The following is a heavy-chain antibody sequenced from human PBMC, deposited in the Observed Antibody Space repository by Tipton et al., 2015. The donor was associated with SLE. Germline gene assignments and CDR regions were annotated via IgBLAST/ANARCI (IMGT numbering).Heavy chain of an antibody. J-gene: IGHJ6*03. V-gene: IGHV4-59*01. D-gene: IGHD1-14*01. CDR1: GDSISSYY. Sequence: TLSLTCTVSGDSISSYYWSWIRQPPGKGLEWIGEINHSGSTNYNPSLKSRVTISVDTSKNQFSLNLSSVTAADTAVYYCARENWAGTTPYYYYYMDVWGKGTTVTVSS. CDR2: INHSGST. CDR3: ARENWAGTTPYYYYYMDV.